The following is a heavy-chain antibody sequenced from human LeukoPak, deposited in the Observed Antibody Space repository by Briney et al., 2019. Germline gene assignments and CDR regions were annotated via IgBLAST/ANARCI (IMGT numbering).Heavy chain of an antibody. CDR2: IYYRGST. V-gene: IGHV4-59*08. D-gene: IGHD1-1*01. CDR3: ARRTTGTGPFDY. Sequence: SKTLSLTCTVSGGSISSYYWSWIRQPPGKGLEWIAYIYYRGSTNYNPSLKSRVTISVDTSKNQFSLKLSSVTAADTAVYYCARRTTGTGPFDYWGQGTLVTVSS. J-gene: IGHJ4*02. CDR1: GGSISSYY.